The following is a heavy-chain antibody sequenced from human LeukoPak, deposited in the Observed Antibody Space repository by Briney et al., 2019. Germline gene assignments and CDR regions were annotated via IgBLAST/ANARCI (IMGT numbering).Heavy chain of an antibody. CDR2: IKSKTDGGTT. J-gene: IGHJ4*02. D-gene: IGHD5-18*01. Sequence: GGSLRLSCVASGFTFSNAWMSWVRQAPGKGLEWVGRIKSKTDGGTTDYAAPVKGRFTISRDDSKNTLYLQMNSLKTEATAVYSCTSGYSFPAPLDYWGQGTLVTVSS. V-gene: IGHV3-15*01. CDR3: TSGYSFPAPLDY. CDR1: GFTFSNAW.